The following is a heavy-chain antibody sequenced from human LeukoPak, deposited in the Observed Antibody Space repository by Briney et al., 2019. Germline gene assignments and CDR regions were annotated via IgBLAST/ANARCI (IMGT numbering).Heavy chain of an antibody. D-gene: IGHD2-2*01. J-gene: IGHJ4*02. Sequence: QTGGSLILSCAASGFTFNIFAINWVRQAPGKGLEYVSAVSADGGSTYYANSVKGRFTISRDNSKNMLYLQMGSLRGDDMAVYYCARRQCTSSSCYLDYWGQGTLVTVSS. V-gene: IGHV3-64*01. CDR3: ARRQCTSSSCYLDY. CDR2: VSADGGST. CDR1: GFTFNIFA.